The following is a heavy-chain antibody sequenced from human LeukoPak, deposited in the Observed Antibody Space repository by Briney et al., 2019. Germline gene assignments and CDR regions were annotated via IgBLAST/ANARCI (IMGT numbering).Heavy chain of an antibody. J-gene: IGHJ6*03. D-gene: IGHD4-17*01. CDR3: ARDPSNGGYFPRDYYMDV. CDR2: ISSSSSYI. CDR1: GFTFSSYS. Sequence: PGGSLRLSCAASGFTFSSYSMNWVRQAPGKGLEWVSSISSSSSYIYYADSVKGRFTISRDNAKNSLYLQMNSLRAEDTAVYYCARDPSNGGYFPRDYYMDVWGKGTTVTVSS. V-gene: IGHV3-21*01.